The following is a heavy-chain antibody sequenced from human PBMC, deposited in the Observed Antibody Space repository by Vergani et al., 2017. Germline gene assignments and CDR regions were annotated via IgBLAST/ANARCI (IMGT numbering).Heavy chain of an antibody. CDR2: IYYSGST. D-gene: IGHD1-20*01. Sequence: QLQLQESGPGLVKPSETLSLTCTVSGGSISSSSYYWGWIRQPPGKGLEWIGSIYYSGSTYYNPSLKSRVTISVDTSKNQFSLKLSSVTAADTAVYYCARGITGTTDXFDYWGQGTLVTVSS. V-gene: IGHV4-39*07. J-gene: IGHJ4*02. CDR3: ARGITGTTDXFDY. CDR1: GGSISSSSYY.